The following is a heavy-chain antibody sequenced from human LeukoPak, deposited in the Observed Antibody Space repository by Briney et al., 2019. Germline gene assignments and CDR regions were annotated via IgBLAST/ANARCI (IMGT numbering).Heavy chain of an antibody. Sequence: ASVKVSCKASGGTFSSYAISWVRQAPGQGLEWMGWISAYNGNTNYAQKLQGRVTMTTDTSTSTAYMELRSLRSDDTAVYYCARIDCSGGSCYSYYWGQGTLVTVSS. J-gene: IGHJ4*02. CDR2: ISAYNGNT. D-gene: IGHD2-15*01. CDR3: ARIDCSGGSCYSYY. V-gene: IGHV1-18*01. CDR1: GGTFSSYA.